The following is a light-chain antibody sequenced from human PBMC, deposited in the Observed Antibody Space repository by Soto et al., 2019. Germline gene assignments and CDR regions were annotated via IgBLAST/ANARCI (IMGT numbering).Light chain of an antibody. CDR3: SSNTSSTPFLV. J-gene: IGLJ2*01. CDR1: SSDVGGYNY. V-gene: IGLV2-14*01. CDR2: DVS. Sequence: QSALTQPASVSGSPGQSITISCTGTSSDVGGYNYVSWYQQHPGKAPKLMIYDVSNRPSGVSNRFSGSKSGYTASLTISGLHAEDEADYYCSSNTSSTPFLVFGGGTNLTVL.